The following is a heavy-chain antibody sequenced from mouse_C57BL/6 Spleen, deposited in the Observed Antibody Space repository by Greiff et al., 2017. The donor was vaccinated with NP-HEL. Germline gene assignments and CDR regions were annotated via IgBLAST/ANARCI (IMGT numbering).Heavy chain of an antibody. V-gene: IGHV2-2*01. D-gene: IGHD2-12*01. CDR2: IWSGGST. J-gene: IGHJ4*01. CDR3: ARGPYEDYYAMDY. Sequence: VNLVESGPGLVQPSQSLSITCTVSGFSLTSYGVHWVRQSPGKGLEWLGVIWSGGSTDYNAAFISRLSISKDNSKSQVFFKMNSLQADDTAIYYCARGPYEDYYAMDYWGQGTSVTVSS. CDR1: GFSLTSYG.